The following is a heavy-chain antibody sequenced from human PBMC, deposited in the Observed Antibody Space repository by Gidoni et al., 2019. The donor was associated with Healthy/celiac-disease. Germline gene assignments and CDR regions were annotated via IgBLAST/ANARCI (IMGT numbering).Heavy chain of an antibody. J-gene: IGHJ6*02. V-gene: IGHV4-61*01. CDR3: ARDGPYYDFWSGYYTRATGRNGMDV. CDR2: IYSSGST. D-gene: IGHD3-3*01. Sequence: QVQLPESGPGLVKPSETLSLTCTVSGGSVSSGSYYWSWIRQPPGTELEWIGYIYSSGSTNYNPSHKSRVTISVDTSKNQFSLKLSSVTAADTAVYYWARDGPYYDFWSGYYTRATGRNGMDVWGQGTTVTVSS. CDR1: GGSVSSGSYY.